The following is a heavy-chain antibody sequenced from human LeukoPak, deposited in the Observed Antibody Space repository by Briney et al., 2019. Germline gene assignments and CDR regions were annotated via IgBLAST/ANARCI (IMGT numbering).Heavy chain of an antibody. V-gene: IGHV3-30*04. D-gene: IGHD2-8*02. CDR2: ISNDGSSK. CDR1: GFTFSDYA. Sequence: QSGGSLRLSCAASGFTFSDYAMHWVRQAPGQGLEWVAVISNDGSSKYYADSVKGRFTISRDNSENTLYLQMSSLRAEDTAVYYCAREPLGYCTSANCPRWFDPRGQGTLATVSS. J-gene: IGHJ5*02. CDR3: AREPLGYCTSANCPRWFDP.